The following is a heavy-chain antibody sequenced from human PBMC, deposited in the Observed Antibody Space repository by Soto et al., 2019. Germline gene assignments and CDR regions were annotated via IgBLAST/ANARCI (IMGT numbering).Heavy chain of an antibody. V-gene: IGHV2-5*02. Sequence: QITLNESGPTPVKPRQTLTLTCTFSGFSLTTSGVGVGWIRQSPGKAPEWLALIYWDDDKRYSPSLKSRLTMTKHTSKNQVVLTIAALDPADTATYYCAHRVLHTVFGLVTTTAIYFDFWGQGTPVAVSS. CDR1: GFSLTTSGVG. D-gene: IGHD3-3*01. CDR3: AHRVLHTVFGLVTTTAIYFDF. J-gene: IGHJ4*02. CDR2: IYWDDDK.